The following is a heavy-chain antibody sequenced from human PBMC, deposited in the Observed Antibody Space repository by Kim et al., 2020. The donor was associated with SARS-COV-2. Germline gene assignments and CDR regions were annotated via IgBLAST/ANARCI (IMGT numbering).Heavy chain of an antibody. Sequence: GESLKISCKGSGYSFTSYWISWVRQMPGKGLEWMGRIDPSDSYTNYSPSFQGHVTISADKSISTAYLQWSSLKASDTAMYYCARFSFQSLVVVVPPAMLLDVVDIWGQGTMVTVSS. D-gene: IGHD2-2*01. CDR1: GYSFTSYW. CDR2: IDPSDSYT. CDR3: ARFSFQSLVVVVPPAMLLDVVDI. J-gene: IGHJ3*02. V-gene: IGHV5-10-1*01.